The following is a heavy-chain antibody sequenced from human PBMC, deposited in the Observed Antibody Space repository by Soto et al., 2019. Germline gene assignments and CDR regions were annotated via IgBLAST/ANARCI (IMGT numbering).Heavy chain of an antibody. V-gene: IGHV3-21*06. Sequence: EVQLVESGGGWSNPGGPLNLSWAPPGFTSTRITLNWFPQPQGKGLEWVSSISSTTNYIYYGDSMKGRFTTSRDNAKNSLYLEMNSLRAEDTAVYYCARESEDLTSNFDYWGQGTLVTVSS. CDR3: ARESEDLTSNFDY. CDR1: GFTSTRIT. J-gene: IGHJ4*02. CDR2: ISSTTNYI.